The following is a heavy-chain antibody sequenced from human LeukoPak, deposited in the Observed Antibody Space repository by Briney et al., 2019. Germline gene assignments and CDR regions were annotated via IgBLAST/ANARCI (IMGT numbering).Heavy chain of an antibody. Sequence: SETLSLXCAVYGGSFSGYYWSWIRQPPGKGLEWIGEINHSGSTNYNPSLTSRVTISVDTSKNQFSLKLSSVTAADTAVYYCARETAAGTLDYRGQGTLVTVSS. V-gene: IGHV4-34*01. CDR3: ARETAAGTLDY. J-gene: IGHJ4*02. CDR1: GGSFSGYY. CDR2: INHSGST. D-gene: IGHD6-13*01.